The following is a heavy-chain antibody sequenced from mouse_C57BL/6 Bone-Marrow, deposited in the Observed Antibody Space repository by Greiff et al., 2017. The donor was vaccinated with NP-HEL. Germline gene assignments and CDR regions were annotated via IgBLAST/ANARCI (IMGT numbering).Heavy chain of an antibody. CDR1: GYTFTEYS. CDR2: FYPGSGSI. CDR3: ARHGDYFGSSYGYCDV. D-gene: IGHD1-1*01. V-gene: IGHV1-62-2*01. Sequence: QVQLQQPGAELVKPGASVKLSCKASGYTFTEYSIHWVKQRSGQGLEWIGWFYPGSGSIKYNEKFKDKATLTADKSSSTVYMDLSRLTSEDYAFYCCARHGDYFGSSYGYCDVWGTGTTVTVSS. J-gene: IGHJ1*03.